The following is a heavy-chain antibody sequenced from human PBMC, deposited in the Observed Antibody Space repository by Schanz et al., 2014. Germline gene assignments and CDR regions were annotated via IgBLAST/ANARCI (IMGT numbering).Heavy chain of an antibody. D-gene: IGHD6-6*01. V-gene: IGHV3-21*01. J-gene: IGHJ4*02. CDR3: VPMSIAAH. Sequence: AQLVESGGRLVQPGGSLRLSCTVSGFTVNNYAMNWVRQAPGKGLEWVSSISSTSSYIFYADSVKGRFTISRDNAKNSLYLQMNSLRAEDTAVYYCVPMSIAAHWGQGTLVTVSS. CDR2: ISSTSSYI. CDR1: GFTVNNYA.